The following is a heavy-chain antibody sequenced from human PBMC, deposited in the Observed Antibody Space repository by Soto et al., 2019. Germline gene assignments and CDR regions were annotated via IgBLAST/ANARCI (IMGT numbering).Heavy chain of an antibody. Sequence: QVQLQQWGAGLLKPSETLSLTCAVYGGSFSGYYWSWIRQPPGKGLEWIGEINHSGSTNYNPSLKSRVTISVDTSKNQFSLKLSSVTAADTAVYYCARSHNIENIAAAGYFDYWGQGTLVTVSS. CDR2: INHSGST. D-gene: IGHD6-13*01. CDR1: GGSFSGYY. CDR3: ARSHNIENIAAAGYFDY. V-gene: IGHV4-34*01. J-gene: IGHJ4*02.